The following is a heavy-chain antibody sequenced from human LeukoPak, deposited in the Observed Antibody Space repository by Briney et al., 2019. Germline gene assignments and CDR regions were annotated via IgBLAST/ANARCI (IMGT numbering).Heavy chain of an antibody. CDR1: GYTLTSYG. J-gene: IGHJ3*02. V-gene: IGHV1-18*01. Sequence: ASVKVSCKASGYTLTSYGISWVRQAPRQGLEWMGWISAYNGNTNYAQKLQGRVTMTTDTSTSTAYMEPRSLRSDDTAVYYCARDGPRTDAFDIWGQGTMVTVSS. CDR2: ISAYNGNT. CDR3: ARDGPRTDAFDI.